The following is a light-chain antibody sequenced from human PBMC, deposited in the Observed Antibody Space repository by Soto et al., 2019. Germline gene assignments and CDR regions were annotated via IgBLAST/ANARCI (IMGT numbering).Light chain of an antibody. CDR3: SSYTSSSILV. J-gene: IGLJ2*01. CDR1: SSDVGGYNY. Sequence: QYALTQPASVSGSPGQSITISCTGTSSDVGGYNYVSWYQQHPGKAPKLMIYEVSNRPSGVSNRFSGSKSGNTASLTISGLQAEDEADYYCSSYTSSSILVFGGGTKLTVL. CDR2: EVS. V-gene: IGLV2-14*01.